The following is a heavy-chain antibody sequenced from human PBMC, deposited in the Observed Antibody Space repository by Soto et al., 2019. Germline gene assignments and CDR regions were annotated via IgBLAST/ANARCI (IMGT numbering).Heavy chain of an antibody. J-gene: IGHJ5*02. CDR2: INHSGST. Sequence: SETLSLTCAIYGGSFSGYYCSWIRQPTGKGLDWIGEINHSGSTNYNPSLKSRDTISVDTSKNQFSLKLSSVTAADTAVYYGARGRLKHDFWSGYLRYNWFDPWGQGTLVTVSS. CDR1: GGSFSGYY. V-gene: IGHV4-34*01. CDR3: ARGRLKHDFWSGYLRYNWFDP. D-gene: IGHD3-3*01.